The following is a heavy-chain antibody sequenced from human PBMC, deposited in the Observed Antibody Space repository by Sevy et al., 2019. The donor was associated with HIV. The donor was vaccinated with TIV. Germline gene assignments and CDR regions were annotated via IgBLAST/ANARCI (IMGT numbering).Heavy chain of an antibody. D-gene: IGHD3-16*01. CDR2: IEGDGSDK. Sequence: GGSLRLSCAASGFTFSAYWMNWVRQAPGKGLEWVANIEGDGSDKHYVDSVEGRFTISRDNGKNLLYLQMNSLRVEDTAVYYCAHETIGRFDSWGQGTLVTVSS. CDR3: AHETIGRFDS. V-gene: IGHV3-7*01. J-gene: IGHJ4*02. CDR1: GFTFSAYW.